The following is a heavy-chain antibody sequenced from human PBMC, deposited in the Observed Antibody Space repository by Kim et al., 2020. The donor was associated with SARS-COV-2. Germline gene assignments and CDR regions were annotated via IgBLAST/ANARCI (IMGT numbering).Heavy chain of an antibody. CDR3: ARGRAGVVPAPILGLGPHYDYCIMDV. J-gene: IGHJ6*02. Sequence: SETLSLTCAVYSGSFSGHYWSWIRQPPGKGLEWIGKIYDSGSADYNPSLKSRVSISITRSKNQFSLKLSSVTAADTGFYFCARGRAGVVPAPILGLGPHYDYCIMDVWGHRTTVTVSS. CDR2: IYDSGSA. D-gene: IGHD2-2*02. V-gene: IGHV4-34*01. CDR1: SGSFSGHY.